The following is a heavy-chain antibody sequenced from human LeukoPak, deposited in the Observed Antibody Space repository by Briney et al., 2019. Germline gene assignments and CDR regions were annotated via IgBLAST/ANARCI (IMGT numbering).Heavy chain of an antibody. D-gene: IGHD3-3*01. CDR2: INTDGSST. J-gene: IGHJ4*02. Sequence: PGGSLRHSCAASGFTFSSYWMHWVRQTPGKGLVWVSRINTDGSSTSYADSVKGRFTISRDNAKNTLYLQMSSLRAEDTAVFYCARAVRWRMEYYFDYWGQGTLVTVSS. V-gene: IGHV3-74*01. CDR1: GFTFSSYW. CDR3: ARAVRWRMEYYFDY.